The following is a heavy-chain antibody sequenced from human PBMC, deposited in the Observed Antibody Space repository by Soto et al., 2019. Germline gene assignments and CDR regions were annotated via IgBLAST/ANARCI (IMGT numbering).Heavy chain of an antibody. Sequence: ASVKVSCKASGYTFTSYYMHWVRQAPGQGLEWMGIMNPSGGSTSYAQKFQGRVTMTRDTSTSTVYMELSSLRSEDTAVYYCASTRYCSSTSCSNEGGNWFDPWGQGTLVTVSS. CDR3: ASTRYCSSTSCSNEGGNWFDP. V-gene: IGHV1-46*01. D-gene: IGHD2-2*01. CDR2: MNPSGGST. J-gene: IGHJ5*02. CDR1: GYTFTSYY.